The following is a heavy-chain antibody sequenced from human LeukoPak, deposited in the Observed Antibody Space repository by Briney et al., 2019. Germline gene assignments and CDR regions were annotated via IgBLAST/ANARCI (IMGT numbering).Heavy chain of an antibody. J-gene: IGHJ4*02. CDR1: GFTFSSYA. V-gene: IGHV3-23*01. CDR3: AKGSTYYDFWSGYFWSRYFDY. CDR2: ISGSGGST. D-gene: IGHD3-3*01. Sequence: GGPLRLSCAASGFTFSSYAMSWVRQAPGKGLEWVSAISGSGGSTYYADSVKGRFTISRDNSKNTLYLQMNSLRAEDTAVYYCAKGSTYYDFWSGYFWSRYFDYWGQGTLVTVSS.